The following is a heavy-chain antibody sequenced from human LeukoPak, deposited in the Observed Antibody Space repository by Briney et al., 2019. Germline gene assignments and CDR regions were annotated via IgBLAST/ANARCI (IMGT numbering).Heavy chain of an antibody. V-gene: IGHV1-46*01. Sequence: ASVKVSCKASGYTFTSYYMHWVRQAPGQGLEWMGIINPSGGSTSYAPKFQGRVTMTRDTSTSTVYMELSSLRSEDTAVYYCAGPRLGFSGSYEGGLGYWGQGTLVTVSS. D-gene: IGHD1-26*01. CDR2: INPSGGST. CDR1: GYTFTSYY. J-gene: IGHJ4*02. CDR3: AGPRLGFSGSYEGGLGY.